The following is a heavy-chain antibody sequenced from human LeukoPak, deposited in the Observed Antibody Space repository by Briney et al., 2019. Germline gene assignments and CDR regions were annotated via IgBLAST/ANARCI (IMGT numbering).Heavy chain of an antibody. D-gene: IGHD5-18*01. Sequence: SETLSLTCAVSGGSLSSNNWWSWVRQPPGKGLEWIGEIYHSGSANYNLSLKSRVTISVDKSKNQFSLKLSSVTAADTAVYYCANKRNTAPYYFDYWGQGTLVTVSS. J-gene: IGHJ4*02. V-gene: IGHV4-4*02. CDR2: IYHSGSA. CDR1: GGSLSSNNW. CDR3: ANKRNTAPYYFDY.